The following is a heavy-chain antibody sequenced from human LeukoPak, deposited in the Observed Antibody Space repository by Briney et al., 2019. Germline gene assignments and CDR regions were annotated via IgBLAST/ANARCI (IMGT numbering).Heavy chain of an antibody. Sequence: PGGSLRLSCAASGFTFSSYSMNWVRQAPGKGLEWVSSISSSSGYIYYADSVKGRFTISRDNAKNSLYLQMNSLRAEDTAVYYCARVGHYDSSGFDSWGQGTLVTVPS. J-gene: IGHJ5*01. V-gene: IGHV3-21*01. CDR3: ARVGHYDSSGFDS. CDR1: GFTFSSYS. CDR2: ISSSSGYI. D-gene: IGHD3-22*01.